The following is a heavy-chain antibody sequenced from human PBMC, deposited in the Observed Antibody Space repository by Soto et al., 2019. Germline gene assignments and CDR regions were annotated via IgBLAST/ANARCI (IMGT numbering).Heavy chain of an antibody. V-gene: IGHV4-31*02. CDR3: ARDRPTFGGVIVTPGGFDY. D-gene: IGHD3-16*02. Sequence: PSETLSLTCTVSGGSISSGGYYWSWIRQHPGKGLEWIGYIYYSGSTYYNPSLKSRVTISVDTSKNQFSLKLSSVTAADTAVYYCARDRPTFGGVIVTPGGFDYWGQGTLVTVSS. CDR2: IYYSGST. CDR1: GGSISSGGYY. J-gene: IGHJ4*02.